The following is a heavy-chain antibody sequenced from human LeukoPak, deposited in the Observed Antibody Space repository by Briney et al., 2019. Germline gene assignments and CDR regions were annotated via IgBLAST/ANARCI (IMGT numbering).Heavy chain of an antibody. CDR3: ASTGATTGY. CDR2: IYYSGST. V-gene: IGHV4-39*01. Sequence: SETLSLTCTVSGGSISSSSYHWGWIRQPPGKGLEWIGSIYYSGSTYYNPSLKSRVTISVDTSKNQFSLKLSSVTAADTAVYYCASTGATTGYWGQGTLVTVSS. CDR1: GGSISSSSYH. D-gene: IGHD1-26*01. J-gene: IGHJ4*02.